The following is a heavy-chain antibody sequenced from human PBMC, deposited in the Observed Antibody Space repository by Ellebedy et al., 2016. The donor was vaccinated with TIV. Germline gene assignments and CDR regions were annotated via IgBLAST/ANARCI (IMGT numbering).Heavy chain of an antibody. D-gene: IGHD3-9*01. CDR3: ATTYYDILAGNDY. Sequence: SETLSLXXTVSGGSISSGGYSWSWIRQPPGKELEWIGEINHSGSTNYNPSLKSRLTISVDTSKNQFSLKLSSVTAADTAVYYCATTYYDILAGNDYWGQGTLVTVSS. V-gene: IGHV4-61*08. CDR1: GGSISSGGYS. J-gene: IGHJ4*02. CDR2: INHSGST.